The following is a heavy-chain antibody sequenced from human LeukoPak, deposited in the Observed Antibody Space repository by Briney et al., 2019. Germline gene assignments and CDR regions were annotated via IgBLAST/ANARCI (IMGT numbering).Heavy chain of an antibody. J-gene: IGHJ4*02. Sequence: GGSLRLSCAASGFTVSSNYMSWVRQAPGRGLEWVSVIYSGGSTYYADSVKGRFTISRDNSKNTLYLQMNSLRAEDTAVYYCAREYGSGTGDYWGQGTLVTVSS. CDR2: IYSGGST. V-gene: IGHV3-53*01. CDR3: AREYGSGTGDY. D-gene: IGHD3-10*01. CDR1: GFTVSSNY.